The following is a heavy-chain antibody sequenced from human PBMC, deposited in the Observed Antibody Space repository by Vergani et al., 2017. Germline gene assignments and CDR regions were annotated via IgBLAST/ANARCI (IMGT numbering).Heavy chain of an antibody. Sequence: QVQLQASGPGRVKPSQTLSLTCPMSGGSISAGYYFWSWIRQPAGKGLEWLGHISASGNASHSPSLKTRVSMSVETSKNQFSLTVTSVTAADTAIYFCARRSGGYYSGGKVHPLRTAFDVWGHGTVVTVSS. CDR1: GGSISAGYYF. CDR3: ARRSGGYYSGGKVHPLRTAFDV. CDR2: ISASGNA. J-gene: IGHJ3*01. V-gene: IGHV4-61*02. D-gene: IGHD2-15*01.